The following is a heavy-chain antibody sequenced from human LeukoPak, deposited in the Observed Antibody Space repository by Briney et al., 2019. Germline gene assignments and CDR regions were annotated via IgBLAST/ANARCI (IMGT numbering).Heavy chain of an antibody. V-gene: IGHV3-23*01. CDR2: ISGSGGST. CDR3: ARSFYDILIGYYQYFDY. CDR1: GFTFSSYA. D-gene: IGHD3-9*01. J-gene: IGHJ4*02. Sequence: GGSLRLSCAASGFTFSSYAMRWVRQAPGKGLEWVSGISGSGGSTYYAESVKGRFTISRDNSKNTLYIQMNSLRAEDTAVYYCARSFYDILIGYYQYFDYWGQGTLVTVSS.